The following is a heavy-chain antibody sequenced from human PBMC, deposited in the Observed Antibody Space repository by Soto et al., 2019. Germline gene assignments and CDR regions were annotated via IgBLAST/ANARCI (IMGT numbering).Heavy chain of an antibody. V-gene: IGHV4-59*03. J-gene: IGHJ5*02. CDR3: AGVTGLYNWFDP. CDR2: IYYSGST. Sequence: SETLSLTCTVSGGSINSYYWTWIRQPPGQGLEWIGFIYYSGSTTYNPSLKSRVTMSVDTSKNQFSLKLTSVAPADTAVYYCAGVTGLYNWFDPWGRGTMGTVSS. CDR1: GGSINSYY. D-gene: IGHD3-9*01.